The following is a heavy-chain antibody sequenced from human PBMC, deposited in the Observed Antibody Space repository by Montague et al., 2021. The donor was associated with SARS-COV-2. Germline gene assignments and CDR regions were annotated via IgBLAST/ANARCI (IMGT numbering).Heavy chain of an antibody. CDR3: ARETMTADAFDI. CDR1: GGSVSTYY. V-gene: IGHV4-59*02. J-gene: IGHJ3*02. Sequence: SETLSLTCTVSGGSVSTYYWSWLRQPPGKGLEWIGFLYFSGSATTYNPSLKSRVTISIDTSKNQFSLNLSSVTAADTAVYYCARETMTADAFDIWGQGTMVTVSS. CDR2: LYFSGSAT. D-gene: IGHD1-14*01.